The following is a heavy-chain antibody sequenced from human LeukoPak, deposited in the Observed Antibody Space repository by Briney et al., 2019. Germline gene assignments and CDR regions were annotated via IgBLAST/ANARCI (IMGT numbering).Heavy chain of an antibody. J-gene: IGHJ4*02. CDR3: AREESEYSSSCYL. V-gene: IGHV4-34*01. CDR1: GGSFSGYY. D-gene: IGHD6-13*01. CDR2: INHSGST. Sequence: SETLSLTCAVYGGSFSGYYWSWIRQPPGKGLEWIGEINHSGSTNYNPSLKSRVTISVDTSKNQFSLKLSSVTAADTAVYYCAREESEYSSSCYLWGQGTLVTVSS.